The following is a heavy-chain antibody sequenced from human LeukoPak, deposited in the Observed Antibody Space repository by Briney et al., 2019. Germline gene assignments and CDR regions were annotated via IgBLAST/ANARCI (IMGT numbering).Heavy chain of an antibody. J-gene: IGHJ4*02. Sequence: PGGSLRLPCAASGFIFSSYAMSWVRQAPGKGLEWVSAISGSGVSTYYADSVKGRFTISRDSSKNTLYLQMNSLRAEDTAIYYCAVRITRIYWGQGTLVTVSS. CDR2: ISGSGVST. CDR3: AVRITRIY. V-gene: IGHV3-23*01. CDR1: GFIFSSYA. D-gene: IGHD2-2*01.